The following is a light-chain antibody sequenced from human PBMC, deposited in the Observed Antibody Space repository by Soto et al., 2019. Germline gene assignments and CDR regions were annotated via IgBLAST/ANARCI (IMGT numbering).Light chain of an antibody. CDR1: SSNLGSNT. CDR3: AEWDDSLNGWV. Sequence: QSVLTQPPSASGTPGQRVIISCSGTSSNLGSNTANWYQQFPGTAPKVLIYSNNELPSRVPDRFSGSKSGTSASLAISELQSEDEADYYCAEWDDSLNGWVFGGVTKVTVL. CDR2: SNN. J-gene: IGLJ3*02. V-gene: IGLV1-44*01.